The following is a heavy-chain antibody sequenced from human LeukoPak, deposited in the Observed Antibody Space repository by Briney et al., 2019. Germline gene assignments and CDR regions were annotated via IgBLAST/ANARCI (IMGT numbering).Heavy chain of an antibody. CDR3: ARDISRPTYYYYGMDV. D-gene: IGHD3-3*02. CDR1: GGSISSYY. CDR2: IYYSGST. V-gene: IGHV4-59*01. J-gene: IGHJ6*02. Sequence: SQTLSLTCTVSGGSISSYYWSWIRQPPGKGLEWIGYIYYSGSTNYNPSLKSRVTISVDTSKNQFSLKLSSVTAADTAVYYCARDISRPTYYYYGMDVWGQGTTVTVSS.